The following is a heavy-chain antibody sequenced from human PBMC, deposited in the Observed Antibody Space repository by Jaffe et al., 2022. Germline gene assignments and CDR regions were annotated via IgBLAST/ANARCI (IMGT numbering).Heavy chain of an antibody. D-gene: IGHD4-4*01. J-gene: IGHJ6*03. CDR3: ATLSIPYSNYDPDYYYMDV. CDR1: GGSISSSSYY. Sequence: QLQLQESGPGLVKPSETLSLTCTVSGGSISSSSYYWGWIRQPPGKGLEWIGSIYYSGSTYYNPSLKSRVTISVDTSKNQFSLKLSSVTAADTAVYYCATLSIPYSNYDPDYYYMDVWGKGTTVTVSS. V-gene: IGHV4-39*01. CDR2: IYYSGST.